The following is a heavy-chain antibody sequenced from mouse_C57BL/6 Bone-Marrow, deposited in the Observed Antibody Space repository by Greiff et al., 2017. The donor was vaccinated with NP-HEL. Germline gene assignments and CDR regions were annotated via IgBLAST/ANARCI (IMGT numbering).Heavy chain of an antibody. CDR3: TRGRTTREYYYAMDY. V-gene: IGHV1-15*01. J-gene: IGHJ4*01. D-gene: IGHD2-12*01. CDR2: IDPETGGT. Sequence: QVQLQQSGAELVRPGASVTLSCKASGYTFTDYEMHWVKQTPVHGLEWIGAIDPETGGTAYNQKFKGKAILTADKSSSTAYMELRSLTSEDSAVYYCTRGRTTREYYYAMDYWGQGTSVTVSS. CDR1: GYTFTDYE.